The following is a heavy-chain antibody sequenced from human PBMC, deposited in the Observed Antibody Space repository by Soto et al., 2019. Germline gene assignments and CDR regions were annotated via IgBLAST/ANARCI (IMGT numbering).Heavy chain of an antibody. D-gene: IGHD1-26*01. Sequence: EVQLVESGGGLVQPGGSLRLSCAASGFTFSDHYVDWFRQAPGKGLEWVARIRNKANSSRTEYAASAKGRFTSSRDDLKNVGYVQMRSLKTEDTAVYYCARIRLGSYDVKDFDYCCQGGLVSVSS. CDR2: IRNKANSSRT. J-gene: IGHJ4*02. CDR1: GFTFSDHY. CDR3: ARIRLGSYDVKDFDY. V-gene: IGHV3-72*01.